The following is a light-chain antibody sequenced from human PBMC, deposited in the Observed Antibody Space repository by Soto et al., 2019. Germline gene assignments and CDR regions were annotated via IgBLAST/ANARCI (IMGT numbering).Light chain of an antibody. J-gene: IGKJ2*01. V-gene: IGKV3-20*01. Sequence: EIVLTQSPGTLSLSPGERATLSCRASQSGSSTYLAWYQQKPGQAPRLLIYGASSRATDIPDRFSGSGSGTDFTLTISRLEPEDFAIYYCQQYGSSPYTFGQGTKLEIK. CDR2: GAS. CDR3: QQYGSSPYT. CDR1: QSGSSTY.